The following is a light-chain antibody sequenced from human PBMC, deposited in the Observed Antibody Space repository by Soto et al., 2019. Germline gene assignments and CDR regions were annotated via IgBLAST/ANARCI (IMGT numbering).Light chain of an antibody. CDR1: QSVSRY. CDR3: QQRSSWPT. J-gene: IGKJ4*01. CDR2: DTS. V-gene: IGKV3-11*01. Sequence: IVLTQSPATLSLSPGERATLSCRASQSVSRYLAWYQQKPGQAPRLLIYDTSHRATGIPARFSGSGSGTDFPLTISSLEPEDFTVYYCQQRSSWPTFGGGTKVEIK.